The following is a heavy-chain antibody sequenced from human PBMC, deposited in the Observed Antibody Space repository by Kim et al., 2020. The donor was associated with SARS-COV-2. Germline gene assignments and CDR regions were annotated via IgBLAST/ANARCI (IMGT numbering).Heavy chain of an antibody. Sequence: YAEFGKGRLTITRDNDKSTLYLQKNRLRAEDTAVYYCASRRYNGTYYYFDYWGQGTLVTVSS. CDR3: ASRRYNGTYYYFDY. J-gene: IGHJ4*02. D-gene: IGHD1-26*01. V-gene: IGHV3-74*01.